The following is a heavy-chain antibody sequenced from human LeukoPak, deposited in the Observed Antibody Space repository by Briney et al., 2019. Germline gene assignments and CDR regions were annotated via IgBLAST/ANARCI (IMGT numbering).Heavy chain of an antibody. J-gene: IGHJ6*03. CDR2: IYHSGST. CDR3: ARSRYYYYMDV. CDR1: GGSISSGGYY. Sequence: SETLSLTCTVSGGSISSGGYYWSWIRQPPGKGLEWIGYIYHSGSTYYNPSLKSRVTISVDRSKNQFSLKLSSVTAADTAVYYCARSRYYYYMDVWGKGTTVTVS. V-gene: IGHV4-30-2*01.